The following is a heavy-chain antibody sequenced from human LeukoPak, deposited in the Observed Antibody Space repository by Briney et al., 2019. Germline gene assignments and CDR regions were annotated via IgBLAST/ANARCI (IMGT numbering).Heavy chain of an antibody. CDR2: ISYDGSNK. V-gene: IGHV3-30*04. J-gene: IGHJ4*02. Sequence: GGSLRLSCAASGFTFSSYAMHWVRQAPGKGLEWVAVISYDGSNKYYADAVKGRFTISRDNSKDTVYLQMNSLRAEDTAVYYCANEIRPNDYWGQGTLVTVSS. CDR3: ANEIRPNDY. CDR1: GFTFSSYA. D-gene: IGHD4-17*01.